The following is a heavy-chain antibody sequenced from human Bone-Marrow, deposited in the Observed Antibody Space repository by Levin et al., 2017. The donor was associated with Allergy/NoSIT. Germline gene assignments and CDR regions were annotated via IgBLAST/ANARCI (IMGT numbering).Heavy chain of an antibody. CDR2: IYYSGST. J-gene: IGHJ4*02. V-gene: IGHV4-39*01. Sequence: PGGSLRLSCTVSGGSISSSSYYWGWIRQPPGKGLEWIGSIYYSGSTYYNPSLKSRVTISVDTSKNQFSLKLSSVTAADTAVYYCARQDQGNFSWLKNFDYWGQGTLVTVSS. CDR1: GGSISSSSYY. CDR3: ARQDQGNFSWLKNFDY. D-gene: IGHD2-2*01.